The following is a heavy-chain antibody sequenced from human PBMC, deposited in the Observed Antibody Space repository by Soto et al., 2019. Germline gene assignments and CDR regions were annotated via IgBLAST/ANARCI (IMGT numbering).Heavy chain of an antibody. J-gene: IGHJ4*02. Sequence: PGGSLRLSCAASGFTFSSYWMSWFRQAPGKGLEWVANIKQDGSEKYYVDSVKGRFTISRDNAKNSLYLQMNSLRDEDTAVYYCARGGAAAGINYFDYWGQGTLVTVSS. D-gene: IGHD6-13*01. CDR2: IKQDGSEK. CDR1: GFTFSSYW. V-gene: IGHV3-7*01. CDR3: ARGGAAAGINYFDY.